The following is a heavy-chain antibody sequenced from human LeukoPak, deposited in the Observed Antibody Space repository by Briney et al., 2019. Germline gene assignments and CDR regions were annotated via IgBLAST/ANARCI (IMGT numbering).Heavy chain of an antibody. CDR1: GFNFNVYS. CDR2: ISHTGTI. D-gene: IGHD2-21*02. CDR3: ARGVWSSLNAFDI. V-gene: IGHV3-69-1*01. Sequence: GGSLRLSCAASGFNFNVYSLNWVRQAPGKGLEWLSYISHTGTIYYADSVKGRFTISRDNARNSLYLQMSSLRADDTALYYCARGVWSSLNAFDIWGQGTMVTVFS. J-gene: IGHJ3*02.